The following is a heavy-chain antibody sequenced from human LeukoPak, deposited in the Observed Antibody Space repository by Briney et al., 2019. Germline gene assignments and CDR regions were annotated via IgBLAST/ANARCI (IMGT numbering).Heavy chain of an antibody. V-gene: IGHV3-23*01. CDR1: GFPFCSHA. CDR3: AKALYYFDY. J-gene: IGHJ4*02. CDR2: ISGSGGST. Sequence: GGALRLSFAAPGFPFCSHAISWGRPGPGKGAEWVSAISGSGGSTYYADSVKGRFTISRDNSKNTLYLQMNSLRAEDTAVYYCAKALYYFDYWGQGTLVTVSS.